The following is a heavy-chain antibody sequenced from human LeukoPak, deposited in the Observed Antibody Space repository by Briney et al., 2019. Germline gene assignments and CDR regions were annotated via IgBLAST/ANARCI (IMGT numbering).Heavy chain of an antibody. D-gene: IGHD4-17*01. V-gene: IGHV3-30*02. CDR3: AKGGNYGDYDYFDY. CDR1: GFTFSGYG. CDR2: IRYDGSNK. J-gene: IGHJ4*02. Sequence: GGSLRLSCAASGFTFSGYGMHWVRQAPGKGLEWAAFIRYDGSNKYYADSVKGRFTISRDNSKNTLYLQMNSLRAEDTAVYYCAKGGNYGDYDYFDYWGQGTLVTVSS.